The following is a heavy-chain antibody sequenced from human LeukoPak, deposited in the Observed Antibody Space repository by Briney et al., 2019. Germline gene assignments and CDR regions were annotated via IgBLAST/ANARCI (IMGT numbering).Heavy chain of an antibody. V-gene: IGHV3-23*01. CDR1: GFTFSSYA. Sequence: GGSLRLSCAASGFTFSSYAMSWLRQAPGKGREWVSAISASRDNTYYADSVKGRFTISRDNSKNTLYLQMNSLRAEDTAVYYCAKSRPPDGYKFDYWGQGTLVTVSS. CDR2: ISASRDNT. D-gene: IGHD5-24*01. CDR3: AKSRPPDGYKFDY. J-gene: IGHJ4*02.